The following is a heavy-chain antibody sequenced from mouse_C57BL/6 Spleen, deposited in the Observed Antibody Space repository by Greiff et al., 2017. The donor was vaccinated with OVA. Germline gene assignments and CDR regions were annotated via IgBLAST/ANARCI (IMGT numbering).Heavy chain of an antibody. V-gene: IGHV1-26*01. Sequence: VQLQQSGPELVKPGASVKISCKASGYTFTDYYMNWVKQSHGKSLEWIGDINPNNGGTSYNQKFKGKATLTVDKSSSTAYMELRSLTSEDSAVYYCAGEYSKHGGFAYWGQGTLVTVSA. CDR2: INPNNGGT. D-gene: IGHD2-5*01. CDR3: AGEYSKHGGFAY. J-gene: IGHJ3*01. CDR1: GYTFTDYY.